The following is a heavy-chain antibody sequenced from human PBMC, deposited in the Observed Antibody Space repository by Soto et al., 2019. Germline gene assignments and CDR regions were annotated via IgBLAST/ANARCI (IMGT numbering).Heavy chain of an antibody. CDR2: TYYRSRWYN. CDR1: GDSVSSSSVT. CDR3: VRLIGNSWLDF. Sequence: SQTLSLTCAISGDSVSSSSVTWNWIRQSPSRGLEWLGRTYYRSRWYNDYAESVKSRITINPDTSKNQFSLHLNSVTPEDTAVYYCVRLIGNSWLDFWGQGTLVTVSS. D-gene: IGHD1-26*01. V-gene: IGHV6-1*01. J-gene: IGHJ5*01.